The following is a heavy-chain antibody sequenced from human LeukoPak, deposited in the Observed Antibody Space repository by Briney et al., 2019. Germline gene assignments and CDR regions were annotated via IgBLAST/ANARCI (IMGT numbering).Heavy chain of an antibody. CDR2: IYYSGST. J-gene: IGHJ5*02. CDR1: GGSISSYY. Sequence: KPSETLSLTCTVSGGSISSYYWSWIRQPPGKGLEWIGYIYYSGSTNYNPSLKSRVTISVDTSKNQFSLKLSSVTAADTAVYYCARHNDILTGFGTGFDPWGQGTLVTVSS. CDR3: ARHNDILTGFGTGFDP. D-gene: IGHD3-9*01. V-gene: IGHV4-59*08.